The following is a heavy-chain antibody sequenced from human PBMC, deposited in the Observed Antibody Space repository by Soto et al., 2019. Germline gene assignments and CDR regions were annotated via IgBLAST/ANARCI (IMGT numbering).Heavy chain of an antibody. CDR2: IWYDGSNK. CDR1: GFTFSSYG. J-gene: IGHJ6*02. CDR3: ARERCGGDCPRYYYYYYGMDV. V-gene: IGHV3-33*01. D-gene: IGHD2-21*02. Sequence: SLRLSCAASGFTFSSYGMHWVRQAPGKGLEWVAVIWYDGSNKYYADSVKGRFTISRDNSKNTLYLQMNSLRAEDTAVYYCARERCGGDCPRYYYYYYGMDVWGQGTTVTVSS.